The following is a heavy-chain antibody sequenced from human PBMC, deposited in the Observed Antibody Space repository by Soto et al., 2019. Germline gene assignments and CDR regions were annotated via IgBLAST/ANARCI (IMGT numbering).Heavy chain of an antibody. Sequence: GGSLRLSCAASGFTFSSYGMHWVRQAPGKGLELVAVISYDGSNKYYADSVKGRFTISRDNSKNTLYLQMNSLRAEDTAVYYCAKPYYYESSALGPWGQGTLVTVSS. CDR1: GFTFSSYG. CDR3: AKPYYYESSALGP. V-gene: IGHV3-30*18. J-gene: IGHJ5*02. CDR2: ISYDGSNK. D-gene: IGHD3-22*01.